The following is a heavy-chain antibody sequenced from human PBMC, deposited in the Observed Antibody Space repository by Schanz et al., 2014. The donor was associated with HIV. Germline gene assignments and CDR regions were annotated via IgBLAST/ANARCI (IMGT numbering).Heavy chain of an antibody. CDR1: GFTFSDYS. CDR3: VKGERIGYRIEVTGPTFDY. CDR2: ISHDGTNK. Sequence: QVHLAESGGGVVQPGRSLRLSCAASGFTFSDYSMHWVRQAPGKALEWVAVISHDGTNKFYAGSVKDRFTISRDNAKNTLYVQIRSLRNEDTAVYYCVKGERIGYRIEVTGPTFDYWGQGTLVTVSS. J-gene: IGHJ4*02. V-gene: IGHV3-30-3*01. D-gene: IGHD3-22*01.